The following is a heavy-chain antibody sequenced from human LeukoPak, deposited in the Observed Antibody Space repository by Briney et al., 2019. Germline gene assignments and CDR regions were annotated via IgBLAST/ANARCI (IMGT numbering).Heavy chain of an antibody. CDR1: GFTFDDYA. CDR2: ISWNSGSI. Sequence: PGGSLRLSCAASGFTFDDYAMHWVRQAPGKGLEWVSGISWNSGSIGYADSVKGRFTISRDSAKNSLYLQMNSLRGEDTALYFCAKSIIAARPGYYYGMDVWGHGTTVTVSS. V-gene: IGHV3-9*01. J-gene: IGHJ6*02. D-gene: IGHD6-6*01. CDR3: AKSIIAARPGYYYGMDV.